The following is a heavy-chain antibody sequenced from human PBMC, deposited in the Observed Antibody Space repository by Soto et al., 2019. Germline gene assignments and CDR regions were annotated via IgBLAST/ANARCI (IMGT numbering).Heavy chain of an antibody. J-gene: IGHJ4*02. D-gene: IGHD3-22*01. CDR2: ISGSGGST. Sequence: GGPMRLPCAASGFTFSSHAMSWVSQTQGKGLEWVSAISGSGGSTYYADSVKGRFTISRDNSKNTLYLQMNSLRAEDTAVYYCAKDLDPMAMIVGPFDYWGQGTLVTVSS. CDR3: AKDLDPMAMIVGPFDY. CDR1: GFTFSSHA. V-gene: IGHV3-23*01.